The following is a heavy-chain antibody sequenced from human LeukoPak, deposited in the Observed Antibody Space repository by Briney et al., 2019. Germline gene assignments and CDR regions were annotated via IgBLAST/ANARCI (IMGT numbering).Heavy chain of an antibody. Sequence: GGSLRLSCAASGFTFSSYAMHWVRQAPGKGLEWLAVISYDGSNKYYADSVKGRFTISRDNSKNTLYLQMNSLRAEDTAVYYCARDSDQYYDILTGYYKGPFDYWGQGTLVTVS. D-gene: IGHD3-9*01. CDR3: ARDSDQYYDILTGYYKGPFDY. CDR2: ISYDGSNK. CDR1: GFTFSSYA. V-gene: IGHV3-30-3*01. J-gene: IGHJ4*02.